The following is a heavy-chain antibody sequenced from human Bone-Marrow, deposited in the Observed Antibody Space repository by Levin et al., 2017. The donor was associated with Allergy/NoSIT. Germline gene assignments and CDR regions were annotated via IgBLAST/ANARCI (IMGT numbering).Heavy chain of an antibody. V-gene: IGHV1-8*01. D-gene: IGHD3-16*01. CDR3: ARVWGSVDY. J-gene: IGHJ4*02. CDR2: MNPNSGDT. CDR1: GYPFTSYD. Sequence: AASVKVSCKASGYPFTSYDINWVRQATGQGLEWMGWMNPNSGDTGYAQKFQGRVTMTRNAAISTAYMELSNLRSDDTAMYYCARVWGSVDYWGQGTLVTVSS.